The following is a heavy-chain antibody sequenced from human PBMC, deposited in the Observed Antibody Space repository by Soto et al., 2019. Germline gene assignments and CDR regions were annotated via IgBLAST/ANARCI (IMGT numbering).Heavy chain of an antibody. CDR1: GFIFSNFA. V-gene: IGHV3-23*01. CDR3: AYRVAEKSLFTTTSCFLIAFDI. D-gene: IGHD2-2*01. Sequence: PGGSLRLSCAASGFIFSNFAMNWVRQAPGKGLEWVSGISAGGGDTYYADSVRGRLIISRDNSKDTLYLQMSGLRAEDTALYYCAYRVAEKSLFTTTSCFLIAFDIWGPGTMVTVSS. J-gene: IGHJ3*02. CDR2: ISAGGGDT.